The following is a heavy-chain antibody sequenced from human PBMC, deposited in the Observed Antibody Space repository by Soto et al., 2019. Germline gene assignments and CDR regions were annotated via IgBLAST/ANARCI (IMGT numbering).Heavy chain of an antibody. CDR1: GDSISSGDYY. CDR3: ARDYSSYGPFDY. J-gene: IGHJ4*02. CDR2: IYYSGNT. Sequence: SETLSLTCTVSGDSISSGDYYWSWIRQPPGKGLEWIGCIYYSGNTYYNPSLKRRFSISVDNAKNSLYLQMNSLRAEDTAVYYCARDYSSYGPFDYWGQGTLVTV. V-gene: IGHV4-30-4*01. D-gene: IGHD5-18*01.